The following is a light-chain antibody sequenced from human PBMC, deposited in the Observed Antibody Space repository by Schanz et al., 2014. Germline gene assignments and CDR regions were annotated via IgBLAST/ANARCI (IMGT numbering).Light chain of an antibody. CDR2: DVT. V-gene: IGLV2-8*01. Sequence: QSALTQPASVSGSPGQSITISCTGTSSDVGGYNYVSWYQQHPGKAPKLMIYDVTKRPSGVPDRFSGSKSDNTASLTVSGLQAEDEADYYCSSYAGSINFVVFGGGTKLTVL. CDR3: SSYAGSINFVV. J-gene: IGLJ2*01. CDR1: SSDVGGYNY.